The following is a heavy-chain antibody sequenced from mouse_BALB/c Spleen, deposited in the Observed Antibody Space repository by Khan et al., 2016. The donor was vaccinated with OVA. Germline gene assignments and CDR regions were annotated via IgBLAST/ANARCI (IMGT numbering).Heavy chain of an antibody. CDR2: INPYNGGT. CDR3: ARSGNGGFSY. D-gene: IGHD3-1*01. Sequence: EVQLQQSGPELVKPGASMKISCKASGYSFTDYTMNWVKQSHGKSLEWIGLINPYNGGTSDNQKFKGKATLTVDNSTSTVYMELLSLTSGDSAVYYCARSGNGGFSYWGQGTLVTVSA. V-gene: IGHV1-18*01. J-gene: IGHJ3*01. CDR1: GYSFTDYT.